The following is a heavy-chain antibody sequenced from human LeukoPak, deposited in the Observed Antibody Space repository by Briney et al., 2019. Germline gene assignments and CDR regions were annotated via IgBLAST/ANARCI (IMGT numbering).Heavy chain of an antibody. Sequence: GGSLRLSCAASGFTFSTYGTHWVRQAPGKGLEWVAVIAYDGETTYYADSVKGRFTISRDNSKNTLYLQMNSLRPEDTAVYYCASCGFSGYDCYYMDVWGKGTTVTISS. CDR2: IAYDGETT. V-gene: IGHV3-30*03. J-gene: IGHJ6*03. D-gene: IGHD5-12*01. CDR1: GFTFSTYG. CDR3: ASCGFSGYDCYYMDV.